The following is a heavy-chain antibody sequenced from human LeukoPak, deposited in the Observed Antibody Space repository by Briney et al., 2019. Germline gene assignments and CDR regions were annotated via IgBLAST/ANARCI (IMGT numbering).Heavy chain of an antibody. CDR1: GDSVSSNSAA. Sequence: SQTLSLTCAISGDSVSSNSAAWNWIRQSPSRGLEWLGRTYYRSKWYDDYAVSVNSRMTINTDTSKNQFSLQLNSVTPEDTAVYSCARALIAVGAHYFDYWGQGNLVTVSS. CDR2: TYYRSKWYD. V-gene: IGHV6-1*01. J-gene: IGHJ4*02. CDR3: ARALIAVGAHYFDY. D-gene: IGHD6-19*01.